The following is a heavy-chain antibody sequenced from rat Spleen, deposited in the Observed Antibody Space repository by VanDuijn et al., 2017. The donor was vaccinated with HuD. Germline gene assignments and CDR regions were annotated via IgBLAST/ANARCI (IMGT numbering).Heavy chain of an antibody. D-gene: IGHD1-11*01. CDR1: GFTFSDYG. CDR2: ISYGDSSGHSGT. CDR3: ARRHYGYTDYFDH. Sequence: EEQLVESDGGLVQPGRSLKLSCAASGFTFSDYGVAWVRQAPTAGLEWVATISYGDSSGHSGTYYRDSVRGRFTISRDDAKSTLSLQMDSLRSEDTATYYCARRHYGYTDYFDHWGQGVMVTVSS. J-gene: IGHJ2*01. V-gene: IGHV5-29*01.